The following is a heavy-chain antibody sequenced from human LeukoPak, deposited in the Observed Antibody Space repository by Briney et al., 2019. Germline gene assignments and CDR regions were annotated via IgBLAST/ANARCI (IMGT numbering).Heavy chain of an antibody. Sequence: GGSLRLSCAASGFTFSSYAMHWVRQAPGKGLEWVAVISYDGSNKYYADSVKGRFTISRDNSKNTLYLQMNSLRAEDTAVYYCARHSGVDYWGQGTLVTVSS. D-gene: IGHD2-15*01. CDR2: ISYDGSNK. CDR3: ARHSGVDY. J-gene: IGHJ4*02. V-gene: IGHV3-30*04. CDR1: GFTFSSYA.